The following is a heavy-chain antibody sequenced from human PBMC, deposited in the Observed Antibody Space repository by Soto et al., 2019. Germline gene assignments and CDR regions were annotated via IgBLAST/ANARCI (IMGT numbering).Heavy chain of an antibody. D-gene: IGHD1-1*01. CDR3: ATGSTGYGIDV. Sequence: QVQLVQSGAEVKKPGASVKVSCKTSGYTFTNNGINWVRQAPGQGLEWMGWISGYTDNTAYAQKLQGRVTMTTDTFTSTTYMELRSLGSDATAVYDCATGSTGYGIDVWRQGTRVTVSS. CDR1: GYTFTNNG. J-gene: IGHJ6*02. CDR2: ISGYTDNT. V-gene: IGHV1-18*04.